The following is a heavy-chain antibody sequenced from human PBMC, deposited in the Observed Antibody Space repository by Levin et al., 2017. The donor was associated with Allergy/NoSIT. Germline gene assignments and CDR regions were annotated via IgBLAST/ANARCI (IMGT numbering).Heavy chain of an antibody. Sequence: GGSLRLSCAGSGFPFNTYGMSWVRQAPGKGLEWVSAIGGSHPGTYYADSVKGRFTISRDTSKNTLFLHMSSLRAEDMAIYYCAAPIEAGGGWYGFDYWGQGTVVTVSS. CDR1: GFPFNTYG. CDR3: AAPIEAGGGWYGFDY. J-gene: IGHJ4*02. V-gene: IGHV3-23*01. D-gene: IGHD6-13*01. CDR2: IGGSHPGT.